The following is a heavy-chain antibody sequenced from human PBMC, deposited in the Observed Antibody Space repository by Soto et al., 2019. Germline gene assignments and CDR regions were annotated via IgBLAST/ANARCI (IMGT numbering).Heavy chain of an antibody. D-gene: IGHD4-17*01. Sequence: SETLSLTXTVSGGSISSYYWSWIRQPPGKGLEWIGYIYYSGSTNYNPSLKSRVTISVDTSKNQCSLKLSSVTAADTAVYYCARVTDDYGDYTFDCWGQGTRVTVAS. CDR2: IYYSGST. CDR1: GGSISSYY. J-gene: IGHJ4*02. CDR3: ARVTDDYGDYTFDC. V-gene: IGHV4-59*01.